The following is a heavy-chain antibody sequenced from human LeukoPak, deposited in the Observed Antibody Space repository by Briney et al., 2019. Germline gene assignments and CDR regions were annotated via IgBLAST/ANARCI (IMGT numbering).Heavy chain of an antibody. CDR1: GFTFSSYA. Sequence: GGSLRLSCAASGFTFSSYAMNWVRQAPGKGLEWVSAISGSGGSTYYADSVKGGFTISRDNSKNTLYLQMNSLRAEDTAVYYSAKDHRTVVITSDAFDIWGQGTMVTVSS. CDR2: ISGSGGST. J-gene: IGHJ3*02. CDR3: AKDHRTVVITSDAFDI. V-gene: IGHV3-23*01. D-gene: IGHD3-22*01.